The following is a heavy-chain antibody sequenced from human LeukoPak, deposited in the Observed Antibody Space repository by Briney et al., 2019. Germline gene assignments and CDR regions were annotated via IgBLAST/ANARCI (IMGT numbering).Heavy chain of an antibody. CDR1: GGSISSSNW. CDR2: IYHSGST. D-gene: IGHD2-2*01. Sequence: PSGTLSLTCVVSGGSISSSNWWSWVRQPPEKGLEWIGEIYHSGSTNYNPSLKSRVTISVDTSKNQFSLKLSSVTAADTAVYYCARGRRYCSSTSCYGYYYYYMDVWGKGTTVTVSS. J-gene: IGHJ6*03. CDR3: ARGRRYCSSTSCYGYYYYYMDV. V-gene: IGHV4-4*02.